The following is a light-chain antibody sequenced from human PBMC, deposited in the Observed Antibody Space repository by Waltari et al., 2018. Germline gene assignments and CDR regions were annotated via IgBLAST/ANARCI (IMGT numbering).Light chain of an antibody. CDR2: YDS. J-gene: IGLJ7*01. Sequence: SYVLTQPPSVSVAPGKTATITCGGTTIGRKIVHWYHQKPGQAPVLVMYYDSDRPSGTPERFSGSNSGNTATLTISRVEAGDEADYYCHVWDSYSDHAVFGGGTQLTVL. CDR1: TIGRKI. V-gene: IGLV3-21*04. CDR3: HVWDSYSDHAV.